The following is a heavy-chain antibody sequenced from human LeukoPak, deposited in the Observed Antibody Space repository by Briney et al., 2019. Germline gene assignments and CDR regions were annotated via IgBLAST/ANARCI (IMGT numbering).Heavy chain of an antibody. Sequence: ASVKVSCKASGYTFTSYGISWVRQAPGQGLEWMGWISAYNGNTNYAQKLQGRVTMTTDTSTSTAYMELRSLRSDDTAVYYCARETYDFWSGYYGGAPGAFDIWGQGTMVTVSS. J-gene: IGHJ3*02. D-gene: IGHD3-3*01. CDR2: ISAYNGNT. V-gene: IGHV1-18*01. CDR3: ARETYDFWSGYYGGAPGAFDI. CDR1: GYTFTSYG.